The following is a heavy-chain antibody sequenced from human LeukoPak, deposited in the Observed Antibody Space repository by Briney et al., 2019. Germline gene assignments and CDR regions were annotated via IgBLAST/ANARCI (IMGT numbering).Heavy chain of an antibody. D-gene: IGHD6-13*01. V-gene: IGHV7-4-1*02. CDR1: GYTFTSYA. J-gene: IGHJ6*02. CDR3: ARDRKSSSWYPAYYYYYGMDV. CDR2: INTNTGNP. Sequence: GASVKVSCKASGYTFTSYAMNWVRQAPGQGLEWMGWINTNTGNPTYAQGFTGRFVFSLDTSVSTAYLQISSLKAEDTAVYYCARDRKSSSWYPAYYYYYGMDVWGQGTTVTVSS.